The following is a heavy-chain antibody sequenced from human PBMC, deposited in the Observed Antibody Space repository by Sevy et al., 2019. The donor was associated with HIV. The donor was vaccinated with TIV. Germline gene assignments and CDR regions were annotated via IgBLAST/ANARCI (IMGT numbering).Heavy chain of an antibody. V-gene: IGHV4-59*08. D-gene: IGHD3-22*01. CDR2: IYDTGST. J-gene: IGHJ6*02. CDR3: ARHSSGHCDSFYAFDV. CDR1: GGSISNYY. Sequence: SEPLSLTCSVSGGSISNYYWSWIRQPPGKGLEWIGYIYDTGSTNYNPSLKSRVTISVDTSKNQFSLKMTCVTAADTAVYFCARHSSGHCDSFYAFDVWGQGATVTVSS.